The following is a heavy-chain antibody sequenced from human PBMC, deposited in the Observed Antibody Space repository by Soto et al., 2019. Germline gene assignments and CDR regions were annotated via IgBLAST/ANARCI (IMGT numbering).Heavy chain of an antibody. J-gene: IGHJ6*02. CDR3: ARLLGYCSSTSCPGYYGMDV. CDR2: IYPGDSDT. Sequence: GESLKISCKGSGYIFTSYWIGWGLQMPGKGLEWMGIIYPGDSDTRYSPSFQGQVTISADKSISTAYLQWSSLKASDTAMYYCARLLGYCSSTSCPGYYGMDVWGQGTTVTVSS. CDR1: GYIFTSYW. V-gene: IGHV5-51*01. D-gene: IGHD2-2*01.